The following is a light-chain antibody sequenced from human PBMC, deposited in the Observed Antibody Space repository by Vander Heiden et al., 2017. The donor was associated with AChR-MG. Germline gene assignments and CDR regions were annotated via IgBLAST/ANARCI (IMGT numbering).Light chain of an antibody. Sequence: DIQLTQSPSPLCASVGDRVTITCRASQSINMYLNWYQQTPGKAPKLLIYCASKFQSGAPSRFSGSGSATDFTLTISSLQPADFAASYCQQRYSTPASFGPGTKLDIK. CDR2: CAS. V-gene: IGKV1-39*01. CDR1: QSINMY. J-gene: IGKJ2*01. CDR3: QQRYSTPAS.